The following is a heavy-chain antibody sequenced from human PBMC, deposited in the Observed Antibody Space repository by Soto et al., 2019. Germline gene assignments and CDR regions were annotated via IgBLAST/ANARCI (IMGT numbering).Heavy chain of an antibody. J-gene: IGHJ6*02. Sequence: QVQLVQSGAEVKKPGASEKVSCKASGYTFNSYGISWVRQAPGQGLVWLGWISAYNGNTNYAQKLQGRVTMTTDTSTSTAYMELRSLRSDDTAVYYCARDRSNWHYYYYGMDVWGQGTTVTVSS. CDR1: GYTFNSYG. CDR3: ARDRSNWHYYYYGMDV. CDR2: ISAYNGNT. D-gene: IGHD1-20*01. V-gene: IGHV1-18*01.